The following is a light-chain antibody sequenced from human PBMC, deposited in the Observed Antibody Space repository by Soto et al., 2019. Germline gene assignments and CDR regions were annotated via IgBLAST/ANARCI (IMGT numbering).Light chain of an antibody. J-gene: IGKJ2*01. CDR2: GAS. CDR1: QSVSSSY. CDR3: QQYGSSPEYT. Sequence: EIVLTQSPGTLSLSPGERATLSCRASQSVSSSYLAWYQQKPGQAPRLLIYGASRRATGIPDRFSGSGSGTDFTLTISRLEPEDYAVYDCQQYGSSPEYTFGQRTKLEIK. V-gene: IGKV3-20*01.